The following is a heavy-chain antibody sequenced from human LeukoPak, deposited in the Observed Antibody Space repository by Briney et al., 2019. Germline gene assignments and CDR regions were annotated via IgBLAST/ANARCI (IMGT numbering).Heavy chain of an antibody. D-gene: IGHD4-23*01. V-gene: IGHV3-21*01. CDR2: ISSSSSYI. Sequence: GGSLRLSCAASGFTFSSYSMNWVRQAPGKGLEWVSSISSSSSYIYYADSVKGRFTISRDNAKNSLYLQMNSLRAEDTAVYYCARGGQDYGGNSYDAFDIWGQGTMVTVSS. J-gene: IGHJ3*02. CDR3: ARGGQDYGGNSYDAFDI. CDR1: GFTFSSYS.